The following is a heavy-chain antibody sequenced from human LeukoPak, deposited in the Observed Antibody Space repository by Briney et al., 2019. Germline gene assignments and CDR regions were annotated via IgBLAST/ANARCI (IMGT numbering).Heavy chain of an antibody. Sequence: PGGSLRLSCAASGFTFSSYWMHWVRQAPGKGLVWVSRINNDGSFTNYADSVKGRFTISRDNAKNTLYLQMNSLRAEDTALYYCARERGYSGYDLDYWGQGTLVTVSS. CDR2: INNDGSFT. CDR1: GFTFSSYW. V-gene: IGHV3-74*01. J-gene: IGHJ4*02. D-gene: IGHD5-12*01. CDR3: ARERGYSGYDLDY.